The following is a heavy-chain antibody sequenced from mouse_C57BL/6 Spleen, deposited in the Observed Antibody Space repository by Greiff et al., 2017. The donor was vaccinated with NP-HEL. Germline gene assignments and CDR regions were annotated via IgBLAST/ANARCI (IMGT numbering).Heavy chain of an antibody. CDR1: GYSITSGYY. V-gene: IGHV3-6*01. J-gene: IGHJ2*01. CDR3: ARKGAQAFDY. CDR2: ISYDGSN. D-gene: IGHD3-2*02. Sequence: EVQLQQSGPGLVKPSQSLSLTCSVTGYSITSGYYWNWIRQFPGNKLEWMGYISYDGSNNYNPSLKNRISITRDTSKNQFFLKLNSVTTEDTATYYCARKGAQAFDYWGQGTTLTVSS.